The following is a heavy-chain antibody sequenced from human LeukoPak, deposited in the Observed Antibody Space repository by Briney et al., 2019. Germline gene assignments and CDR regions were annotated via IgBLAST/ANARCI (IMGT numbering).Heavy chain of an antibody. CDR2: IIPLFGTA. CDR1: GGTFNSYA. J-gene: IGHJ5*02. Sequence: SVKVSCKASGGTFNSYAVTWVRQAPGQGLEWIGGIIPLFGTAKYAQTFQGRVTITADESATTAYMELSSLRSEDTAVYYCARVVVVVPSGGLGWFDPWGQGTLVTVSS. V-gene: IGHV1-69*01. D-gene: IGHD2-2*01. CDR3: ARVVVVVPSGGLGWFDP.